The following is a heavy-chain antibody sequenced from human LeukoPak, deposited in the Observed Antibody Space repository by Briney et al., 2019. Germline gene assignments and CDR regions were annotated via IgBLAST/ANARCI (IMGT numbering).Heavy chain of an antibody. J-gene: IGHJ6*02. V-gene: IGHV4-59*12. Sequence: SETLSLTCTVSGGSISSYYWSWIRQPPGKGLEWIGYIYYSGSTNYNPSLKSRVTISVDTSKNQFSLKLSSVTAADTAVYYCARRPVTPVGYGMDVWGQGTTVTVSS. D-gene: IGHD4-23*01. CDR2: IYYSGST. CDR1: GGSISSYY. CDR3: ARRPVTPVGYGMDV.